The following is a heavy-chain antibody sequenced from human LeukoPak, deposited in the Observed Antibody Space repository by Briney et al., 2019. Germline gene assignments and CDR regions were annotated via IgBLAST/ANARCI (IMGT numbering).Heavy chain of an antibody. Sequence: ASVKVSCQASGYTFTTYGISWVRQAPVQGPEGMGWMSTYSGNTHHAQELQGRVTLTTDTSTSTAFMDLRSLRSDDTAVYYCARDGRGHWDTRIWYLGNWFDPWGQGTLVTVSS. CDR1: GYTFTTYG. J-gene: IGHJ5*02. CDR3: ARDGRGHWDTRIWYLGNWFDP. D-gene: IGHD6-13*01. V-gene: IGHV1-18*01. CDR2: MSTYSGNT.